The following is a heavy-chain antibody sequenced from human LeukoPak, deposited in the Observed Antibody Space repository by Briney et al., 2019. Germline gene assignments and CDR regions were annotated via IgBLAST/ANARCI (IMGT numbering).Heavy chain of an antibody. CDR1: GFTFGSFA. CDR2: ISGSGYYT. J-gene: IGHJ6*03. V-gene: IGHV3-23*01. CDR3: AKDGSWGDYQFYFYMDV. D-gene: IGHD2-2*01. Sequence: SGGSLRLSCEASGFTFGSFATSWVRQAPGKGLEWVSGISGSGYYTYYADSVKGRFTISRDNSKNTLYIEMNSLRAEDTALYFCAKDGSWGDYQFYFYMDVWGKGTTVTVSS.